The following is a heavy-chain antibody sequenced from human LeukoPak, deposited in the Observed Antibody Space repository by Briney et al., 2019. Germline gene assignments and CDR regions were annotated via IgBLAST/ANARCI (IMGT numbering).Heavy chain of an antibody. D-gene: IGHD3-22*01. CDR3: AAVVGSPYYYDSSGYYGFDY. CDR1: GFTFTSSA. J-gene: IGHJ4*02. CDR2: MVVGSGNT. Sequence: SVKVSCKASGFTFTSSARQWVRQARGQRLEWIGWMVVGSGNTNYAQKFQERVTITSDTSTSTAYMELSSLRSEDTAVYYCAAVVGSPYYYDSSGYYGFDYWGQGTLVTVSS. V-gene: IGHV1-58*02.